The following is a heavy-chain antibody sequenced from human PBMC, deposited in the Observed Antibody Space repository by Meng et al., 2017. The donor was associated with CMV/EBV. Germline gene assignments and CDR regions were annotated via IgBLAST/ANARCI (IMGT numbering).Heavy chain of an antibody. D-gene: IGHD3-9*01. CDR3: ARGRSPRRYFDSTYYYYGMDV. V-gene: IGHV1-69*05. Sequence: SVKVSCKASGGTFSSYAISWVRQAPGQGLEWMGGIIPIFGTANYAQKFQGRVTNTTDESTSTAYMELSSLRSEDTAVYYCARGRSPRRYFDSTYYYYGMDVWGQGTTVTVSS. J-gene: IGHJ6*02. CDR2: IIPIFGTA. CDR1: GGTFSSYA.